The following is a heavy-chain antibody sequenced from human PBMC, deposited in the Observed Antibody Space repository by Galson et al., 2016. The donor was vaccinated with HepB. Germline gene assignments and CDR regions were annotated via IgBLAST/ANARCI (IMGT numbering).Heavy chain of an antibody. D-gene: IGHD1-14*01. V-gene: IGHV4-31*03. J-gene: IGHJ5*02. CDR1: GGSISSGGYY. CDR3: ARGSGGVGWFDP. CDR2: VYYSGIT. Sequence: TLSLTCTVSGGSISSGGYYWSWIRQHPGKGLEWIGYVYYSGITYYNLSLQSRVTISEDTSKNQFSLKLSSVTAAATAVYYCARGSGGVGWFDPWGQGTLVTVSS.